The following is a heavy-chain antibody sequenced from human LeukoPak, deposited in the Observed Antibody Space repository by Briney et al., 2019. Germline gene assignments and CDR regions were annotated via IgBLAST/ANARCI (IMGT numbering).Heavy chain of an antibody. CDR3: AKSNGYGLIDI. CDR2: IFYSGST. CDR1: GGSISSYY. D-gene: IGHD3-10*01. J-gene: IGHJ3*02. V-gene: IGHV4-59*12. Sequence: SETLSLTCTVSGGSISSYYWGWIRQPPGKGLEWIGNIFYSGSTYYGPSLESRLTISLDTSRNQFSLKLNSVTAADTAVYYCAKSNGYGLIDIWGQGTMVTVSS.